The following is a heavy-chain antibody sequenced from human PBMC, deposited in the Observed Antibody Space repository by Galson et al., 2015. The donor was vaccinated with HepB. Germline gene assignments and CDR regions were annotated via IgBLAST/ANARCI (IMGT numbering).Heavy chain of an antibody. Sequence: SLRLSCAASGFTFSSYWMHWVRQAPGKGLVWVSRINSDGSSTTYADSVKGRFTISRDNSKNTLYLQMNSLRAEDTAVYYCAKDRDDFWSGYLGYWGQGTLVTVSS. D-gene: IGHD3-3*01. CDR1: GFTFSSYW. V-gene: IGHV3-74*01. CDR2: INSDGSST. J-gene: IGHJ4*02. CDR3: AKDRDDFWSGYLGY.